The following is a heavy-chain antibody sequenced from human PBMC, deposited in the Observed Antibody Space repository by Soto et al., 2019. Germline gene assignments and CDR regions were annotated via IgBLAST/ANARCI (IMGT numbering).Heavy chain of an antibody. CDR1: GFTFSSYA. CDR3: AKGLRSSSSGGYYYYYYMDV. D-gene: IGHD6-6*01. V-gene: IGHV3-23*01. Sequence: PGGSLRLSCAASGFTFSSYAMSWVRQAPGKGLEWVSAISGSGGSTYYADSVKGRFTISRDNSKNTLYLQMNSLRAEDTAVYYCAKGLRSSSSGGYYYYYYMDVWGKGTTVTVSS. J-gene: IGHJ6*03. CDR2: ISGSGGST.